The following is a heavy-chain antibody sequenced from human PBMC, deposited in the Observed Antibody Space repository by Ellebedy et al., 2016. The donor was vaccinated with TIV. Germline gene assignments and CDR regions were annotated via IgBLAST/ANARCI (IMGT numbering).Heavy chain of an antibody. D-gene: IGHD6-19*01. CDR1: GFTFDSYA. V-gene: IGHV3-30-3*01. CDR3: ARDLDKSSGWYGGAAY. J-gene: IGHJ4*02. CDR2: ISHDGSSQ. Sequence: GESLKISCVASGFTFDSYAMHWVRQAPGKGLAWVAVISHDGSSQYYADSVKGRFTVSRDNSMTTVYLEMNSLRAEDTALYYCARDLDKSSGWYGGAAYWGQGTQVTVSS.